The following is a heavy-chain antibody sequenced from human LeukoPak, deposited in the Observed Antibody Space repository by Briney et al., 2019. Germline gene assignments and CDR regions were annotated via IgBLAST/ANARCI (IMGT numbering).Heavy chain of an antibody. Sequence: GGSLRLSCAASGFTVSSNYMSWVRQAPGKGLEWVSVIYSGGSTYYADSVKGRFTISRDNSKNTLYLQMNSLRAEDTAVYYCAKEGQWLVEDPFDYWGQGTLVTVSS. CDR2: IYSGGST. J-gene: IGHJ4*02. CDR1: GFTVSSNY. D-gene: IGHD6-19*01. V-gene: IGHV3-53*01. CDR3: AKEGQWLVEDPFDY.